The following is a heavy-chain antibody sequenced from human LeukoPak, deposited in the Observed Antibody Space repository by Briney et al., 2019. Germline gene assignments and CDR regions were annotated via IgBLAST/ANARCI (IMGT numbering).Heavy chain of an antibody. CDR1: GFTFSSYS. CDR3: VKGSSSGWYGTFDY. Sequence: GGSLRLSCSASGFTFSSYSMHWVRQAPGKGLEDVSAISTNGDSTYYADSVKSRFTISRDNSKNTLYLQMSSLRPEDTAVYYRVKGSSSGWYGTFDYWGQGTLVTVSS. V-gene: IGHV3-64D*06. D-gene: IGHD6-19*01. J-gene: IGHJ4*02. CDR2: ISTNGDST.